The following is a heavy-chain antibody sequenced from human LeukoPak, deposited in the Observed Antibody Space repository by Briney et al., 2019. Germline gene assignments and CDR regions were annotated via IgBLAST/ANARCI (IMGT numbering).Heavy chain of an antibody. D-gene: IGHD4-17*01. CDR2: ISDDGRNK. Sequence: GGSLRLSCAASGFSFISYGMHWVRQAPGKGLEWVGVISDDGRNKKYADSVKGRFTISRDNSKDTLYLQMISLRDEDTAVYYCAKRPSDYGDYVTYFDYWGQGTLVTVSS. J-gene: IGHJ4*02. CDR3: AKRPSDYGDYVTYFDY. CDR1: GFSFISYG. V-gene: IGHV3-30*18.